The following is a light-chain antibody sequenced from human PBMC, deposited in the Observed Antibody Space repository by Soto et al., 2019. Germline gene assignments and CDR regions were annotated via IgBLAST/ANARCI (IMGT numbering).Light chain of an antibody. J-gene: IGKJ1*01. CDR1: QSVSSNS. CDR3: QHYGTSSRT. Sequence: EIVLTQSPGTLSLSPGQRATLSCRASQSVSSNSLAWYQQKPGQAPRLLIYGASSRATGIPDRFNGSGSGTDFTLTISRLEPEDFAVYYCQHYGTSSRTFGQGTKVEIK. CDR2: GAS. V-gene: IGKV3-20*01.